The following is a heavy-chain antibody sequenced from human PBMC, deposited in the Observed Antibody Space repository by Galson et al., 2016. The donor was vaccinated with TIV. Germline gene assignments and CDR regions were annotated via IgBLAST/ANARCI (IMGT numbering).Heavy chain of an antibody. CDR3: TRSPYSNYAPGGDYYFDF. V-gene: IGHV1-69*01. CDR2: ILPIFGTT. CDR1: GGIFRNFA. J-gene: IGHJ4*02. D-gene: IGHD4-11*01. Sequence: QSGAEVKKPGESLKISCKASGGIFRNFAITWVRQAPGQGLEWMGVILPIFGTTNYARKFQGRVTITADEPAMTAYMELSSLRSDDTAVYYCTRSPYSNYAPGGDYYFDFWGQGTPVTVSS.